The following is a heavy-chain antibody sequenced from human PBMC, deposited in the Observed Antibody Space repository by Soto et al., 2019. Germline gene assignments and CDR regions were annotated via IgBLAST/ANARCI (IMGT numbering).Heavy chain of an antibody. CDR1: GFTVSSNY. Sequence: GSLRLSCAASGFTVSSNYMSWVRQAPGKGLEWVSVIYSGGSTYYADSVKGRFTISRDNSKNTLYLQMNSLRAEDTAVYYCARDLVVVVPTANYYYYGMDVWGQGTTVTVSS. D-gene: IGHD2-2*01. J-gene: IGHJ6*02. CDR3: ARDLVVVVPTANYYYYGMDV. CDR2: IYSGGST. V-gene: IGHV3-53*01.